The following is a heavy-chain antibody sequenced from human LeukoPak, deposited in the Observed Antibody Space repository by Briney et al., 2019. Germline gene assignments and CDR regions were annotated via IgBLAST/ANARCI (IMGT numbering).Heavy chain of an antibody. D-gene: IGHD2-15*01. CDR2: IIPILGIA. CDR3: ALTEVCSGGSCYVSWFDP. CDR1: GGTFSSYA. J-gene: IGHJ5*02. Sequence: SVKVSCKASGGTFSSYAISWVRQAPGQGLEWMGRIIPILGIANYAQKFQGRVTITADKSTSTAYMELSSLRSEDTAVYYCALTEVCSGGSCYVSWFDPWGQGTLVTVSS. V-gene: IGHV1-69*04.